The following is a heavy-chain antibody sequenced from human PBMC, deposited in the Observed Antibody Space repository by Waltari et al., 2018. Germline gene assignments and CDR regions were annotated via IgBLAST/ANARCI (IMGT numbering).Heavy chain of an antibody. CDR3: ARGFSSSWFYFDY. CDR2: IYSGGST. D-gene: IGHD6-13*01. J-gene: IGHJ4*02. Sequence: EVQLVESGGGLIQPGGSLRLSCAASGFTVSSNYMSWFRQAPGKGLDVVSVIYSGGSTYYADSVKGRFTISRDNSKNTLYLQMNILRAEDTAVYYCARGFSSSWFYFDYWGQGTLVTVSS. V-gene: IGHV3-53*01. CDR1: GFTVSSNY.